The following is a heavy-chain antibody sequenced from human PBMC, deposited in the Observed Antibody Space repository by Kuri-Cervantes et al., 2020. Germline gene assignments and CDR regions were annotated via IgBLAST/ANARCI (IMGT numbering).Heavy chain of an antibody. CDR1: GFTFSHYG. Sequence: GESLKISCAASGFTFSHYGMHWVRQALGKGLEWVSTISDSGGRTYYADSVKGRFTMSRDNSKNMLYLQMNSLRAEDTAVYYCANYPLSPVGGSGWYSDYWGQGTLVTVSS. J-gene: IGHJ4*02. V-gene: IGHV3-23*01. D-gene: IGHD6-19*01. CDR2: ISDSGGRT. CDR3: ANYPLSPVGGSGWYSDY.